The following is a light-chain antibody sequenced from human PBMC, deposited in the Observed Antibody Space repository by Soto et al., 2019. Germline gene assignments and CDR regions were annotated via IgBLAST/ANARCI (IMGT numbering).Light chain of an antibody. J-gene: IGLJ3*02. CDR3: SSYTGSSTLVV. CDR1: SSDVGRYNY. Sequence: QSALTQPASVSGSPGQSITISCTGASSDVGRYNYVSWYQQHPGKAPKLMIYADNNRPSGISDRFSGSKSGNTASLTISGLQAEDEADYYCSSYTGSSTLVVFGGGTKLTVL. CDR2: ADN. V-gene: IGLV2-14*01.